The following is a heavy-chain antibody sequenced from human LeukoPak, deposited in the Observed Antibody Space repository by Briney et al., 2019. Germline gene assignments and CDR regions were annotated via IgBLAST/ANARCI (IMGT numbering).Heavy chain of an antibody. CDR3: AREGQQLKHFDY. CDR2: INPRGDAT. CDR1: GNTFIGYW. J-gene: IGHJ4*02. V-gene: IGHV1-46*01. Sequence: GASVKASCTASGNTFIGYWIHWVRQAPGQGLEWMGAINPRGDATIGAQKFQGRVTTTRDTSTSTVYIELSSLRSEDTAVYYCAREGQQLKHFDYWGQGTLVTVSS. D-gene: IGHD1-1*01.